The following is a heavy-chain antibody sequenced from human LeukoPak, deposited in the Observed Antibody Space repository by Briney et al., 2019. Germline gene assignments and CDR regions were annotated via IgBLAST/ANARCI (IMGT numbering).Heavy chain of an antibody. V-gene: IGHV4-38-2*02. CDR1: GYFINSNYY. D-gene: IGHD5-24*01. J-gene: IGHJ4*02. CDR3: ARINTIIATFDY. CDR2: ISHSGST. Sequence: PETLSLTCTVSGYFINSNYYWGWIRQPPGKGLEWIATISHSGSTYYNPSLKSRVTISVETSKNQFSLKLSSVTAADTAVYYCARINTIIATFDYWGQGTLVTVSS.